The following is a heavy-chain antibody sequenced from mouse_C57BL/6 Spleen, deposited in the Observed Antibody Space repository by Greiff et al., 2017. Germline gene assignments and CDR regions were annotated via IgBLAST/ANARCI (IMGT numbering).Heavy chain of an antibody. J-gene: IGHJ3*01. CDR1: GYTFTDYE. D-gene: IGHD2-5*01. CDR2: IDPETGGT. CDR3: TRRSNPRFAY. V-gene: IGHV1-15*01. Sequence: QVQLQQSGAELVRPGASVTLSCKASGYTFTDYEMHWVKQTPVHGLEWIGAIDPETGGTAYNQKFKGKAILTADKSSSTAYMELRSLTSEDSAVYYCTRRSNPRFAYWGQGTLVTVSA.